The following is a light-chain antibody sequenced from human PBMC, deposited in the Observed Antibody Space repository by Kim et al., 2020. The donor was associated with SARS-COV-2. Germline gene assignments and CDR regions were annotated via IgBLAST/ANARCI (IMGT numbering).Light chain of an antibody. CDR3: QQSYNTPCT. CDR1: QSISSH. J-gene: IGKJ3*01. Sequence: DIQMTQSPSTLSASVGDRVTITCRTTQSISSHLNWYQQKPGRAPKLLISAASTLQGGVPSRFSGSGSGTDFTLTISSLQPEDFATYFCQQSYNTPCTFGPGTKVDIK. CDR2: AAS. V-gene: IGKV1-39*01.